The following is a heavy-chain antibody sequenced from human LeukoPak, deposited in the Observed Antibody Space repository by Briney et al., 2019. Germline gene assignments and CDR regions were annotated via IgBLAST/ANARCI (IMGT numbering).Heavy chain of an antibody. CDR2: IDPSDSYT. D-gene: IGHD2-2*01. Sequence: GESLRIPCKGSGYSFTRYWISWVRQMPGKGLEWMGRIDPSDSYTNYSPPFQGHVTISAAKSISTAYLQWTSLKASDTAMYYCARGGAVERYCSSTSCYWVDAFAIWGQGTMVTVSS. CDR1: GYSFTRYW. J-gene: IGHJ3*02. V-gene: IGHV5-10-1*01. CDR3: ARGGAVERYCSSTSCYWVDAFAI.